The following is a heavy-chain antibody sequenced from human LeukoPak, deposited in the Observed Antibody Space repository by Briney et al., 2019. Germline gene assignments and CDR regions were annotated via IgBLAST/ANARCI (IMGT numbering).Heavy chain of an antibody. J-gene: IGHJ5*02. CDR3: TRRSRLWKHEITGYHAS. Sequence: SETLCVTCNVSGDYLTTTNYYWAWIRQPPGKGLEWIASIFSGGNTYYNPSLKSRVIISMDTSRKQISLRLTSVTATDTALYYCTRRSRLWKHEITGYHASWGQRPRDTVSS. V-gene: IGHV4-39*01. D-gene: IGHD3-9*01. CDR1: GDYLTTTNYY. CDR2: IFSGGNT.